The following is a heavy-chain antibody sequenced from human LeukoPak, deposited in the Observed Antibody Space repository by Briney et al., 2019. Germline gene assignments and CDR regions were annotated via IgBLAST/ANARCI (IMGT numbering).Heavy chain of an antibody. Sequence: PGGSLRLSCAASGFTFSSYSMNWVRQAPGKGLEWVSSISSSSSYIYYADSVKGRFTISRDNAKNSLYLQMNSLRAEDTAVYYCARDAYDSSGYYFVNAHDYWGQGTLVTVSS. V-gene: IGHV3-21*01. J-gene: IGHJ4*02. CDR2: ISSSSSYI. CDR1: GFTFSSYS. D-gene: IGHD3-22*01. CDR3: ARDAYDSSGYYFVNAHDY.